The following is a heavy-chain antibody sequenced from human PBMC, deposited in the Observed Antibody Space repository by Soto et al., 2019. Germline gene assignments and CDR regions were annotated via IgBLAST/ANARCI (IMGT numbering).Heavy chain of an antibody. CDR2: INHSGST. CDR3: ASSSWYCSSTSCAPNWFDP. J-gene: IGHJ5*02. D-gene: IGHD2-2*01. CDR1: GGSFSGYY. Sequence: SETLSLTCAVYGGSFSGYYWSWIRQPPGKGLEWIGEINHSGSTNYNPSLKSRVTISVDTSKNQFSLKLSSVTAADTAVYYCASSSWYCSSTSCAPNWFDPWGQGTLVTVSS. V-gene: IGHV4-34*01.